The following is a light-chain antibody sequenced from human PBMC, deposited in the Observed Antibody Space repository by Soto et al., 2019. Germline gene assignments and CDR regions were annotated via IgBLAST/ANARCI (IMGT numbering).Light chain of an antibody. CDR3: QQYNSYLLT. Sequence: DIQMTQSPSTLSASVGDRVTITCRASQSISSWLAWYQQKPGKAPKLLVYDASSLESGVPSRFSGSGSGTEFTLTISSLQPDDFATYYCQQYNSYLLTFGPGTKVDI. CDR2: DAS. V-gene: IGKV1-5*01. J-gene: IGKJ3*01. CDR1: QSISSW.